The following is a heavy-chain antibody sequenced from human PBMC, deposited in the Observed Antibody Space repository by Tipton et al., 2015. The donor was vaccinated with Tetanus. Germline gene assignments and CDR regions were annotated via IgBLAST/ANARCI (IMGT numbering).Heavy chain of an antibody. J-gene: IGHJ4*02. D-gene: IGHD2-21*01. CDR2: FYHSGST. V-gene: IGHV4-31*03. Sequence: TLSLTCSVSGGSISSGDYFWSWIRQLPGKGLECLGNFYHSGSTYYDPSLKSRVTISTDTSKNQFSLRLSSVTAADTAVYYCARDMRGECGGLYTDYWGQGTLVTVSS. CDR3: ARDMRGECGGLYTDY. CDR1: GGSISSGDYF.